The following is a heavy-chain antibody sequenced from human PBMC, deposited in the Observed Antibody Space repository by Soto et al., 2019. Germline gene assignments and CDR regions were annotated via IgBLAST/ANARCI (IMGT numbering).Heavy chain of an antibody. CDR2: ISGDGSDK. CDR1: GFTFSDFG. D-gene: IGHD6-19*01. CDR3: AKGTAVARQHFAN. Sequence: QVQVVESGGGVVQPERSLRLSCAISGFTFSDFGMHWVRQAPGKGLEWVAAISGDGSDKYYVGSVQGRFTISRDNTKNALYLQMNSLRSEDTAVYYCAKGTAVARQHFANWGQGTLATVSS. V-gene: IGHV3-30*18. J-gene: IGHJ4*02.